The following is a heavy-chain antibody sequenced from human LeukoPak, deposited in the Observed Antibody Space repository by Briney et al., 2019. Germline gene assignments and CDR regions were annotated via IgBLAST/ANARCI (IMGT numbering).Heavy chain of an antibody. CDR1: IDSFTNYY. CDR3: ARAGYYYHSSDYYYSDY. CDR2: VNDSGGT. D-gene: IGHD3-22*01. Sequence: SETLSLTCAVYIDSFTNYYWNWIRQTPGKGLEWIGEVNDSGGTNINPSLRSRVILSVDTSKNQFSLKLISVTAADTAVYYCARAGYYYHSSDYYYSDYWGQGTLVTVSS. J-gene: IGHJ4*02. V-gene: IGHV4-34*01.